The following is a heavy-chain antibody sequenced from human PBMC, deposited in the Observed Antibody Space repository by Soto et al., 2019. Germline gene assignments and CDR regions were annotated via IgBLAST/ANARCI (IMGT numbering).Heavy chain of an antibody. CDR3: ARDRGRENYWYFDL. J-gene: IGHJ2*01. CDR2: IIPILGIA. Sequence: SVKVSCKASGGTFSSYTISWVRQAPGQGLEWMGRIIPILGIANYAQKFQGRVTITADKSTSTAYMELSSLRSEDTAVYYCARDRGRENYWYFDLWGRGTLVTVSS. V-gene: IGHV1-69*04. CDR1: GGTFSSYT. D-gene: IGHD6-25*01.